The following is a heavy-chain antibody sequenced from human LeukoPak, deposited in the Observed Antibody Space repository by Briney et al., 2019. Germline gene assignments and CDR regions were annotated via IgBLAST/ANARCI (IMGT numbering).Heavy chain of an antibody. CDR3: ARGLTISALIS. Sequence: KVSCKASGYTFTSYYMHWVRQAPEQGIEWMGIINPSGGSTIYAQKFQGRVTMTRDTSTSTVYMELSSLRSEDTAVYYCARGLTISALISWGQGTLVTVSS. D-gene: IGHD3-9*01. CDR1: GYTFTSYY. CDR2: INPSGGST. V-gene: IGHV1-46*01. J-gene: IGHJ4*02.